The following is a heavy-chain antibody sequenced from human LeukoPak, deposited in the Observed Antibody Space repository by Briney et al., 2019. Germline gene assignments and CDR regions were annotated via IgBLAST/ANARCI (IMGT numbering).Heavy chain of an antibody. D-gene: IGHD6-13*01. V-gene: IGHV3-23*01. Sequence: GGTLRLSCAASGFTLSSYGMSWVRQAPGKGLEWVSAISGSGGSTYYADSVKGRFTISRDSSKNTLYLQMNSLRAEDTAVYYCAKSLIPGGSSWYHYYMDVWGKGTTVTISS. J-gene: IGHJ6*03. CDR2: ISGSGGST. CDR3: AKSLIPGGSSWYHYYMDV. CDR1: GFTLSSYG.